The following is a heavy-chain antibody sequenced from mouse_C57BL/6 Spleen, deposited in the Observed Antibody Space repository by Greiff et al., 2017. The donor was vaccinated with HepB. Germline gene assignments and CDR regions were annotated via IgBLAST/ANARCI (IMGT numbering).Heavy chain of an antibody. CDR2: ISSGGSYT. CDR1: GFTFSSYG. CDR3: ARSPGNAMDY. V-gene: IGHV5-6*01. J-gene: IGHJ4*01. D-gene: IGHD4-1*01. Sequence: EVQVVESGGDLVKPGGSLKLSCAASGFTFSSYGMSWVRQTPDKRLEWVATISSGGSYTYYPDSVKGRFTISRDNAKNTLYLQMSSLKSEDTAMYYCARSPGNAMDYWGQGTSVTVSS.